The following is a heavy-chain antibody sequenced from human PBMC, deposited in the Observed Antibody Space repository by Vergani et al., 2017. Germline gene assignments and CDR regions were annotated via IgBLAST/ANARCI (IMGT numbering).Heavy chain of an antibody. CDR1: GYTFTSYY. CDR3: ARGGADGYSYGSFDY. CDR2: INPSGGST. D-gene: IGHD5-18*01. V-gene: IGHV1-46*01. J-gene: IGHJ4*02. Sequence: QVQLVQSGAEVKKPGASVKVSCKASGYTFTSYYMHWVRQAPGQGLEWMGIINPSGGSTSYAQKFQGRVTMTRDTSTSTVYMELSSLRSEDTAVYYCARGGADGYSYGSFDYWGQGTLVTVSS.